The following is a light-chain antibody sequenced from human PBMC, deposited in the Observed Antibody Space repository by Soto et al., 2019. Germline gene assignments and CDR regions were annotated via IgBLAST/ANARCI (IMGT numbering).Light chain of an antibody. Sequence: DIVMTQSPDSLALSLGDRATINCNASQSVLYSSNNNNYLAWYQQKPGQPPKLLIYWASTRESGVPDRFRGSGSGTDSTLTISSLQAEDVAVYYCQKYYSNPGKFGQGTKVDIK. J-gene: IGKJ1*01. CDR1: QSVLYSSNNNNY. V-gene: IGKV4-1*01. CDR3: QKYYSNPGK. CDR2: WAS.